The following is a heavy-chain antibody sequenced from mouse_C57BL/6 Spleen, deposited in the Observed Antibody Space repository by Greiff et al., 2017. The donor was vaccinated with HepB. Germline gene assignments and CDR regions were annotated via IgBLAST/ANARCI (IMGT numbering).Heavy chain of an antibody. J-gene: IGHJ2*01. D-gene: IGHD2-13*01. CDR1: GFTFSDYG. Sequence: EVKLVESGGGLVKPGGSLTLSCAASGFTFSDYGMHWVRQAPEKGLEWVAYISSGSSTIYYADTVKGRFTISRDNAKNTLFLQMTSLRSEDTAMYYCARPTVTRYFDYWGQGTTLTVSS. CDR2: ISSGSSTI. CDR3: ARPTVTRYFDY. V-gene: IGHV5-17*01.